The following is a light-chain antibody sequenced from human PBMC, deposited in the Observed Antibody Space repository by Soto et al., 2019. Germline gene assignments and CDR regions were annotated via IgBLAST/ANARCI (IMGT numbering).Light chain of an antibody. CDR1: SSDVGGYNY. CDR3: SSYTGSSTYV. Sequence: QSALTQPASVSGSPGQSITISCTGTSSDVGGYNYVSWYQQHPDKAPKLVIYDVSNRPSGVSNRFSGSKSGNTASLTISGLQAEDEADYYCSSYTGSSTYVFGTGTKLTVL. J-gene: IGLJ1*01. V-gene: IGLV2-14*01. CDR2: DVS.